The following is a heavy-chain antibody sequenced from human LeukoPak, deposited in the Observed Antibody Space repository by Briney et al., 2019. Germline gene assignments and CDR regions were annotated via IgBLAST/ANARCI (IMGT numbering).Heavy chain of an antibody. V-gene: IGHV1-8*01. CDR2: MNPDSGNT. CDR1: GYTFTSYD. D-gene: IGHD5-18*01. CDR3: AKRGYSYGDFDY. Sequence: ASVKVSRKASGYTFTSYDINWVRQATGQGLEWMGWMNPDSGNTGYAQKFQGRVTMTRNTSISTAYMELSSLRSEDTAVYYCAKRGYSYGDFDYRGQGTLVTVSS. J-gene: IGHJ4*02.